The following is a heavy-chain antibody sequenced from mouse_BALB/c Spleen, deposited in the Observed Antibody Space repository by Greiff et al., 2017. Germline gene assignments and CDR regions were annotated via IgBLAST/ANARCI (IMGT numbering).Heavy chain of an antibody. CDR1: GYTFTSYW. J-gene: IGHJ4*01. CDR3: ARGDYDAMDY. CDR2: INPSTGYT. Sequence: QVQLKESGAELAKPGASVKMSCKASGYTFTSYWMHWVKQRPGQGLEWIGYINPSTGYTEYNQKFKDKATLTADKSSSTAYMQLSSLTSEDSAVYYCARGDYDAMDYWGQGTPVTVSS. V-gene: IGHV1-7*01.